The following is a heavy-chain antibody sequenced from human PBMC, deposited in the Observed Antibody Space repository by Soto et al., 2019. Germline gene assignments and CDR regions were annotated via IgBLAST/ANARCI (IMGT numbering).Heavy chain of an antibody. CDR2: IYSGGST. V-gene: IGHV3-53*04. CDR3: ARGKTGYSSSWYYYYYMDV. D-gene: IGHD6-13*01. CDR1: GFTVSSNY. Sequence: GGSLRLSCAASGFTVSSNYMSWVRQAPGKGLEWVSVIYSGGSTYYADSVKGRFTISRHNSKNTLYLQMNSLRAEDTAVYYCARGKTGYSSSWYYYYYMDVWGKGTTVTVSS. J-gene: IGHJ6*03.